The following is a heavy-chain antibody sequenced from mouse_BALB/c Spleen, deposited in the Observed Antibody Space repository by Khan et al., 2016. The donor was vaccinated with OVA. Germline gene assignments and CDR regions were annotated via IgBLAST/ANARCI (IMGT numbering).Heavy chain of an antibody. V-gene: IGHV1S134*01. CDR2: IYPGNGYT. CDR3: AAAYYRNYFDY. D-gene: IGHD2-14*01. CDR1: GFTFTSYG. J-gene: IGHJ2*01. Sequence: EVKLLESGAELGRPGSSVKLSCKTSGFTFTSYGIKWVRQRPGQGLEWIGYIYPGNGYTVYNEKFQGKATLTSDTSSSTSYMQLTSLTSEDSAIYFCAAAYYRNYFDYWGQGTTLTVSS.